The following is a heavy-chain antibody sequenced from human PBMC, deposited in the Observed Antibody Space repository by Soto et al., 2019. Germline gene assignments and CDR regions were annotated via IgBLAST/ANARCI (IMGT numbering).Heavy chain of an antibody. D-gene: IGHD2-8*01. J-gene: IGHJ6*02. V-gene: IGHV1-18*01. CDR1: GYTFTTYD. CDR2: ISTYNGNT. Sequence: ASVKVSCKASGYTFTTYDISWVRQAPGQGLEWMGRISTYNGNTNYPQSLQGRLTMTTDTSTSTAYMELRSLRSDDTAVYYCARDPYNVLMVNAPNLYGMDVWGQVTTVTVSS. CDR3: ARDPYNVLMVNAPNLYGMDV.